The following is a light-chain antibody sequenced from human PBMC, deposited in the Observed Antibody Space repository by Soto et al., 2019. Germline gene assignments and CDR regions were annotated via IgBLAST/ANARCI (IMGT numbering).Light chain of an antibody. J-gene: IGKJ1*01. Sequence: EIVLTQSPGTLSLSPGERATLSCRASQSISSSNLVWYQQKPGQAPRLLIYGASSRATGIPDRFSGSGSGTDVTLTISSLEPEGFAVYFCHHCGGSQPFGQGTKVETK. CDR2: GAS. V-gene: IGKV3-20*01. CDR3: HHCGGSQP. CDR1: QSISSSN.